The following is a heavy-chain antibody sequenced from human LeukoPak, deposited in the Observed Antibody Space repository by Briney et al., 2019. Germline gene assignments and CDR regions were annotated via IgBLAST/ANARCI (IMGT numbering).Heavy chain of an antibody. V-gene: IGHV4-34*01. J-gene: IGHJ6*03. Sequence: SETLSLTCAVYGGSFSGYYWSWIRQPPGKGLEWIGEINHSGSTNYNPSLKSRVTISVDTSKNQFSLKLSSVTAADTAVYYCARGGGGYDYGYYYYYMDVWGKGTTVTVSS. CDR1: GGSFSGYY. CDR2: INHSGST. D-gene: IGHD5-12*01. CDR3: ARGGGGYDYGYYYYYMDV.